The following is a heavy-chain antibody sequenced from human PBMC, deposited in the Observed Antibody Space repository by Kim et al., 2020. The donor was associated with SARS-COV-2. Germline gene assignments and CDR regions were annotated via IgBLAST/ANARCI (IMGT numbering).Heavy chain of an antibody. CDR3: ARGVSDTAMGLPMITFGVGVGY. D-gene: IGHD3-16*01. Sequence: ASVKVSCKASGYTFTSYGISWVRQAPGQGLEWMGWISAYNGNTNYAQKLQGRVTMTTDTSTSTAYMELRSLRSDDTAVYYCARGVSDTAMGLPMITFGVGVGYWGQGALVTVSS. CDR2: ISAYNGNT. CDR1: GYTFTSYG. V-gene: IGHV1-18*04. J-gene: IGHJ4*02.